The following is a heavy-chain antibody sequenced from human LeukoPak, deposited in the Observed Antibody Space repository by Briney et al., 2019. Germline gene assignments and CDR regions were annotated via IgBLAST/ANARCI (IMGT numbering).Heavy chain of an antibody. D-gene: IGHD1-26*01. J-gene: IGHJ4*02. Sequence: SETLSLTCTVSGGSISSYYWSWIRQPPGKGLEWIGYIYYSGSTNYNPSLKSRVTISVDTSKNQFSLKLRSVTAADTAVYYCARDYSGAGTVGATSGYWGQGTLVTVSS. V-gene: IGHV4-59*12. CDR1: GGSISSYY. CDR3: ARDYSGAGTVGATSGY. CDR2: IYYSGST.